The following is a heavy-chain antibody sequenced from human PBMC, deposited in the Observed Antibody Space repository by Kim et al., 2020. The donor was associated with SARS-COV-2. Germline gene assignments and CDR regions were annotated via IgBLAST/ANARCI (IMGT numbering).Heavy chain of an antibody. J-gene: IGHJ6*02. Sequence: SVKGRFTISRDNSKNTLYLQMNSLRAEDTAVYYCAKEVITMVPHYYGMDVWGQGTTVTVSS. V-gene: IGHV3-33*06. CDR3: AKEVITMVPHYYGMDV. D-gene: IGHD3-10*01.